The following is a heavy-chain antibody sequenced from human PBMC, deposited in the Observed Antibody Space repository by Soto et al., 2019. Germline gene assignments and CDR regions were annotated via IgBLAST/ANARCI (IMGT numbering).Heavy chain of an antibody. Sequence: SETLSRTCTLSGESTSSGNHYWSWVSQSPGEALEWIGFIYYSGNTYYNPSLKSRVSMSVDTSNNQFSLKLNSVTAADTAVYYCARDAGYCNSVSCYPYNMDVWGQGTTVTVSS. CDR2: IYYSGNT. CDR1: GESTSSGNHY. V-gene: IGHV4-30-4*01. CDR3: ARDAGYCNSVSCYPYNMDV. D-gene: IGHD2-15*01. J-gene: IGHJ6*02.